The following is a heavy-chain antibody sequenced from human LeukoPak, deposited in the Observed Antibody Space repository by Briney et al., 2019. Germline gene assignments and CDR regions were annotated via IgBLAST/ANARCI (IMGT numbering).Heavy chain of an antibody. V-gene: IGHV7-4-1*02. CDR2: INTNTGNP. CDR1: GYTFTSYA. D-gene: IGHD3-10*01. Sequence: ASVKVSCKASGYTFTSYAMNWVRQAPGQGLEWMGWINTNTGNPTYAQGFTGRFVFSLDTSVSTAYLQISSLKAEDTAVYYCARDPILWFGELSHSFDPWGQGTLVTVSS. CDR3: ARDPILWFGELSHSFDP. J-gene: IGHJ5*02.